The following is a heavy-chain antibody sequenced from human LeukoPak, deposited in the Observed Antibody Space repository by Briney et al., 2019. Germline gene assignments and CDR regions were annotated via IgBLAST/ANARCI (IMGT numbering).Heavy chain of an antibody. CDR2: IYYSGST. J-gene: IGHJ6*02. CDR3: ARDPLDGMDV. Sequence: SETLSLTCTVSGGSISSYYWSWIRQPPGKGLEGIGYIYYSGSTNYNPSLKSRVTISVDTSKNQFSLKLSSVTAADTAVYYCARDPLDGMDVWGQGTTVTVSS. V-gene: IGHV4-59*01. CDR1: GGSISSYY.